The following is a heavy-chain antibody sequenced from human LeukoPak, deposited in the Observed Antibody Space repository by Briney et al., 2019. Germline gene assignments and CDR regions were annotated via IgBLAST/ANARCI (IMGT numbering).Heavy chain of an antibody. J-gene: IGHJ1*01. D-gene: IGHD1-1*01. Sequence: PSETLSLTCSVSDDSISDYYWCWIRQPPGRGLEWIGYTRYGGTTSQNPSLKSRVTMSVDTSKNRLSLRLTSVTAADTAVYYCARGSGIHAWNLQHWGQGTLSPSPQ. CDR3: ARGSGIHAWNLQH. CDR2: TRYGGTT. CDR1: DDSISDYY. V-gene: IGHV4-59*01.